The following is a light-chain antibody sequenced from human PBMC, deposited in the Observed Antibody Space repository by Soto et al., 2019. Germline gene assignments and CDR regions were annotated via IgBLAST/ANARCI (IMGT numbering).Light chain of an antibody. CDR3: QQYNTYSRT. J-gene: IGKJ1*01. V-gene: IGKV1-5*03. CDR1: QSINTW. CDR2: EVS. Sequence: DIQMTQSPSTVSASVGDRVTITCRASQSINTWLAWYQQKPGEAPKLLIYEVSTLERGVPSRFSGSGSGTEFTLTISSLQPDDFATFYCQQYNTYSRTFGQGTKVEV.